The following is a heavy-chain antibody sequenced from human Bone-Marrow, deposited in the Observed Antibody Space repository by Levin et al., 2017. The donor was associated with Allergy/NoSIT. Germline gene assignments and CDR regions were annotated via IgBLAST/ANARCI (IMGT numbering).Heavy chain of an antibody. D-gene: IGHD4-17*01. J-gene: IGHJ1*01. CDR3: ATFLVANGDWYEYFQY. Sequence: PGGSLRLSCAASGFTFSDYNLAWVRQAPGKGLEWISYISSHPNYADSVKGRFTISRDNAKKSVYLQMNNLRVEDTAMYYCATFLVANGDWYEYFQYWGHGTLVTVSS. CDR1: GFTFSDYN. V-gene: IGHV3-11*06. CDR2: ISSHP.